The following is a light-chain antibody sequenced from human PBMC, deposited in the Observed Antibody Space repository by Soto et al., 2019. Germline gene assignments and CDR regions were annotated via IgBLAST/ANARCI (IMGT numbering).Light chain of an antibody. CDR2: GAS. J-gene: IGKJ1*01. Sequence: ERVMRKPTARLSVSPGERATLSCRASQNVRSNLAWYQQKPGQAPRLLIYGASTRATGIPARFSGRGSGTEFILPITRLPSEDFALYYWQQHDAWPETFGQGTKVDIK. CDR3: QQHDAWPET. CDR1: QNVRSN. V-gene: IGKV3-15*01.